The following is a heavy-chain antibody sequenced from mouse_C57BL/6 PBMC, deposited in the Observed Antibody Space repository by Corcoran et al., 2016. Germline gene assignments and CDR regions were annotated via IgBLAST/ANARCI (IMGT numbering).Heavy chain of an antibody. CDR1: GYTFTDYY. V-gene: IGHV1-76*01. D-gene: IGHD1-1*02. CDR2: IYPGSGNT. J-gene: IGHJ4*01. CDR3: ARRDYDSYAMDY. Sequence: QVQLKQSGAELVRPGASVKLSCKASGYTFTDYYINWVKQRPGQGLEWIARIYPGSGNTYYNEKFKGKATLTAEKSSSTAYMQLSSLTSEDSAVYFCARRDYDSYAMDYWGQGTSVTVSS.